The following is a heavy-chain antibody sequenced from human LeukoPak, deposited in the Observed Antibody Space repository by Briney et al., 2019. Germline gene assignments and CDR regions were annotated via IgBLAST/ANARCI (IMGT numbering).Heavy chain of an antibody. CDR2: TYYRSKWYN. J-gene: IGHJ4*02. CDR3: ARGITRIFDY. D-gene: IGHD5-24*01. CDR1: RDSVSSNSGT. Sequence: SQTLSLTCAISRDSVSSNSGTWNWIRQSPSRGLEWLGRTYYRSKWYNEYAVSVKSRITNNPDTSKNQFSLQLDSVTPEDTAVYYCARGITRIFDYWGQGTLVTVSS. V-gene: IGHV6-1*01.